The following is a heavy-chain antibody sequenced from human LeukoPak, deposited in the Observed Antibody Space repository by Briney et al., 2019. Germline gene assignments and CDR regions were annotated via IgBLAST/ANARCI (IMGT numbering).Heavy chain of an antibody. J-gene: IGHJ3*02. Sequence: GGSLRLSCEASGFTFRGYEMNWVRQAPGKWLEWVSYISSSGYTIYYADSVKGRFTISRDNAKNSLYLQMNSLRAEDTAVYYCARSRSIAGDGFDIWGQGTMVTVSS. CDR2: ISSSGYTI. D-gene: IGHD2-21*01. V-gene: IGHV3-48*03. CDR1: GFTFRGYE. CDR3: ARSRSIAGDGFDI.